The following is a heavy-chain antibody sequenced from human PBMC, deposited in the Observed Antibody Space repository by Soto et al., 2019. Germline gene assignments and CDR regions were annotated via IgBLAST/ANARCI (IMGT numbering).Heavy chain of an antibody. V-gene: IGHV3-23*01. CDR1: GFTFSSYA. CDR3: AKGEEYSSSSISPGMDV. J-gene: IGHJ6*02. D-gene: IGHD6-6*01. Sequence: EVQLLESGGGLVQPGGSLRLSCAASGFTFSSYAMSWVRQAPGKGLEWVSAISGSGGSTYYADSVKGRFTISRDNSKNTLYLQMNSMRAEDTAVYYCAKGEEYSSSSISPGMDVWGQGTTVTVSS. CDR2: ISGSGGST.